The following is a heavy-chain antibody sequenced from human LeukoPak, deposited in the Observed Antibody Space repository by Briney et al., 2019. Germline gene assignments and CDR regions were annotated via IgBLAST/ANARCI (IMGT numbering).Heavy chain of an antibody. CDR3: AKYYYGSGYNWFDP. Sequence: PSEILSLTCTVSGGSINNYYWSWIRQPPGKGLEWIGYIYYSGSTNYNSSLKSRVTISVDTSKNQLSLKLSSVTTADTAVYYCAKYYYGSGYNWFDPWGQGTLVTVSS. V-gene: IGHV4-59*13. D-gene: IGHD3-10*01. CDR2: IYYSGST. CDR1: GGSINNYY. J-gene: IGHJ5*02.